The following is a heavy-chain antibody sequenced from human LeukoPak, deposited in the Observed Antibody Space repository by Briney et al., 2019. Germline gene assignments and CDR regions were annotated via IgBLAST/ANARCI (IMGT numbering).Heavy chain of an antibody. CDR1: GGTFSTYA. CDR2: IIPIFGTA. Sequence: SVKVSCKASGGTFSTYAISWVRQAPGQGLEWMGGIIPIFGTANYAQKFQGRVTITADESTSTAYMDLSSLRSEDTAVYYCASTPTYYDFWSGYYHYMDVWGEGTTVTVSS. CDR3: ASTPTYYDFWSGYYHYMDV. D-gene: IGHD3-3*01. V-gene: IGHV1-69*13. J-gene: IGHJ6*03.